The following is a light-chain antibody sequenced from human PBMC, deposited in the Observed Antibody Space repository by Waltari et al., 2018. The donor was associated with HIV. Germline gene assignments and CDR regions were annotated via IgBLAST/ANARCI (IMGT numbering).Light chain of an antibody. CDR3: QQYSTHYA. CDR2: RTS. Sequence: DIQMTQSSSNLSASVGDTVVITCRASQSIDNWLAWYQQKPGRAPRLLVSRTSLLESGVSSRFSGSGSGTEFTLTIRSLQPDDIGTYYCQQYSTHYAFGQGTRVE. J-gene: IGKJ2*01. CDR1: QSIDNW. V-gene: IGKV1-5*03.